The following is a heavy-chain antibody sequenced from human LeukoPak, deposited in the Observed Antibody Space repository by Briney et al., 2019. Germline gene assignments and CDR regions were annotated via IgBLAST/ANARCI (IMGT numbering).Heavy chain of an antibody. CDR1: GFTFSNYW. J-gene: IGHJ3*02. V-gene: IGHV3-7*01. CDR3: GGIPNLNGLTFAFYS. CDR2: IKHDGSEK. Sequence: GGSLRLSCAASGFTFSNYWMSWVRQAPGKGLELVANIKHDGSEKYYLDSVKGRFTISRDNDKNSLYLQMNSLRDENAAVYYCGGIPNLNGLTFAFYSWSQGTMVTVSS. D-gene: IGHD2/OR15-2a*01.